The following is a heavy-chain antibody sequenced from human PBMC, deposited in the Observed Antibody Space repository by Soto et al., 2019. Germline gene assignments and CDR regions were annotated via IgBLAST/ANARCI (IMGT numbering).Heavy chain of an antibody. V-gene: IGHV4-34*01. D-gene: IGHD6-13*01. J-gene: IGHJ6*02. CDR3: ARGIAAASNTGDYYYYSGMDV. Sequence: SETLSLTCAVYGGSFSGYYWSWIRQPPGKGLEWIGEINHSGSTNYNPSLKSRVTISVDTSKNQFSLKLSSVTAADTAVYYCARGIAAASNTGDYYYYSGMDVWGQGNTVTVS. CDR1: GGSFSGYY. CDR2: INHSGST.